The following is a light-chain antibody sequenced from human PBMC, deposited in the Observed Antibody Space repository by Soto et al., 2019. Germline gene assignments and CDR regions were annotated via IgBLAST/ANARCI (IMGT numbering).Light chain of an antibody. J-gene: IGKJ2*01. V-gene: IGKV3-11*01. CDR1: QSVSSY. CDR2: DVS. CDR3: QQRSNWPPYT. Sequence: EIVLTQSPATLSLSPGERATLSCRASQSVSSYLAWYQQKPGQAPRLLIYDVSNRATGIPARFRGSGSGTDFALTISSLEPEDFAVYFCQQRSNWPPYTFGQGTKLEIK.